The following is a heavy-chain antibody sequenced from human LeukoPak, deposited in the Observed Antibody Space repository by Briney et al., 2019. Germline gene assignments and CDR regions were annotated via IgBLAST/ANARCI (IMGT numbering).Heavy chain of an antibody. J-gene: IGHJ3*02. CDR2: IYYSGST. Sequence: SETLSLTCTVSGGSISSYYWSWIRQPPGKGLEWIGYIYYSGSTNYNPSLKSRVTMSVDTSKNQLSLKLSSVTAADTAVYYCARDKDYFDSGGAFDIWGQGTMVTVSS. CDR1: GGSISSYY. V-gene: IGHV4-59*01. CDR3: ARDKDYFDSGGAFDI. D-gene: IGHD3-22*01.